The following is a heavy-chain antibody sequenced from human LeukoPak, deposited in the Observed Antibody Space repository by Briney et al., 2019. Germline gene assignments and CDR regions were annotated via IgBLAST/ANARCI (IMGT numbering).Heavy chain of an antibody. Sequence: QPGGSLRLSCAASGFTFSSYSMNWVRQAPGKGLEWVSGISWNSDNIGYADSVKGRFTISRDNAKNSLYLQMNSLRAEDTAVYYCAELGITMIGGVWGKGTTVTISS. CDR2: ISWNSDNI. D-gene: IGHD3-10*02. CDR1: GFTFSSYS. CDR3: AELGITMIGGV. J-gene: IGHJ6*04. V-gene: IGHV3-48*04.